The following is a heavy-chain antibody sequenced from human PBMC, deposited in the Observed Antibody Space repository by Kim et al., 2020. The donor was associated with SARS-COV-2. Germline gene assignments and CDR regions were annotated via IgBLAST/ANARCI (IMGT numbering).Heavy chain of an antibody. CDR1: GFTFGDYA. CDR3: AKAAYCGGDCYLGSYYCYCYVDV. J-gene: IGHJ6*03. V-gene: IGHV3-9*01. CDR2: ISWNSGSI. Sequence: GGSLRLSCAASGFTFGDYAMHWVRQAPGKGLEWVSGISWNSGSIGYADSVKGRFTISRDNAKNSLYLQMNSLRAEDTALYYCAKAAYCGGDCYLGSYYCYCYVDVWGKGTTVTVSS. D-gene: IGHD2-21*01.